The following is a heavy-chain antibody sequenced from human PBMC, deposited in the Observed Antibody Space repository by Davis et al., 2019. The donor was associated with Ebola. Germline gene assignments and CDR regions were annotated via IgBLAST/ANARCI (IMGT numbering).Heavy chain of an antibody. J-gene: IGHJ6*02. CDR2: INSEGSNT. Sequence: HTGGSLRLSCAASGFTFSSYWMHWVRQAPGKGLVWVSRINSEGSNTRYADSVKGRFTISRDNAKNTLYLQMNSLRAEDTALYYCARDLVTDTMIVVVSGMDVWGQGTTVTVSS. CDR3: ARDLVTDTMIVVVSGMDV. D-gene: IGHD3-22*01. CDR1: GFTFSSYW. V-gene: IGHV3-74*01.